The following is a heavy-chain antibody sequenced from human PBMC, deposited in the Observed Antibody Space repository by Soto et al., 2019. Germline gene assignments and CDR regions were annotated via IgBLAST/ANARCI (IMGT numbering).Heavy chain of an antibody. CDR3: ARAPRGNYGYPSYFDY. V-gene: IGHV4-59*01. Sequence: SETLSLTCDVYGGSFSDYIWTWIRQPPGKGLEWIGYIYYSGSTNYNPSLKSRVTISVDTSKNQFSLKLSSVTAADTAVYYCARAPRGNYGYPSYFDYWGQGTLVTVSS. D-gene: IGHD3-10*01. J-gene: IGHJ4*02. CDR1: GGSFSDYI. CDR2: IYYSGST.